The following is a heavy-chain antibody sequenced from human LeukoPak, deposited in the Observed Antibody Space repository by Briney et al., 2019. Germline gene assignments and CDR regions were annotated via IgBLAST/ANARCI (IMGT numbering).Heavy chain of an antibody. V-gene: IGHV4-4*08. Sequence: PSETLSLTCTVSGGSISLYHWSWVRQSPGKGLDWLGYIHHSGTTNYDPSLKSRVTISVDTSKNQFSLKLSSVTAADTAVYYCARSYSGSYYEYYFDYWGQGTLVTVSS. CDR3: ARSYSGSYYEYYFDY. CDR1: GGSISLYH. D-gene: IGHD1-26*01. J-gene: IGHJ4*02. CDR2: IHHSGTT.